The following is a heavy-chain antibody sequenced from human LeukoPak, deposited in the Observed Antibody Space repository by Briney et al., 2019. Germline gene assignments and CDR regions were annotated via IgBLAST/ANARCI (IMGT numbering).Heavy chain of an antibody. CDR2: INPNSGGT. V-gene: IGHV1-2*02. D-gene: IGHD2-21*02. J-gene: IGHJ3*02. CDR3: ARSSSVTLDAFDI. CDR1: GYTFTGYY. Sequence: ASVKVCCKASGYTFTGYYMHWVRQAPGQGLEWMGWINPNSGGTNYAQKFQGRVTMTRDTSISTAYMELSRLRSDDTAVYYCARSSSVTLDAFDIWGQGTMVTVSS.